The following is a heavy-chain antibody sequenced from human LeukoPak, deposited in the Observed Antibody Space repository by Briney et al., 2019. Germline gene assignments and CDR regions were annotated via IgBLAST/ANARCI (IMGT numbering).Heavy chain of an antibody. J-gene: IGHJ3*02. CDR3: ARPEGSSSWYNAFDI. CDR2: IWYDGSNK. V-gene: IGHV3-33*01. Sequence: GGSLRLSCAASGFTFSSYGMHWVRQAPGKGLEWVAVIWYDGSNKYYADSVKGRFTISRDNSKNTLYLQMNSLRAEDTAVYYCARPEGSSSWYNAFDIWGQGTMVTVSS. CDR1: GFTFSSYG. D-gene: IGHD6-13*01.